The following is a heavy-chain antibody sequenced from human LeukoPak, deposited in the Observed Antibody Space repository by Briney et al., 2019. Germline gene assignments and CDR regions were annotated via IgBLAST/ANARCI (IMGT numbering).Heavy chain of an antibody. CDR3: AKDLERELRYFDWLADY. D-gene: IGHD3-9*01. J-gene: IGHJ4*02. CDR1: GFTFSNAW. V-gene: IGHV3-23*01. CDR2: ISGSGGST. Sequence: GGSLRLSCAASGFTFSNAWMSWVRQAPGKGLEWVSAISGSGGSTYYADSVKGRFTISRDNSKNTLYLQMNSLRAEDTAVYYCAKDLERELRYFDWLADYWGQGTLVTVSS.